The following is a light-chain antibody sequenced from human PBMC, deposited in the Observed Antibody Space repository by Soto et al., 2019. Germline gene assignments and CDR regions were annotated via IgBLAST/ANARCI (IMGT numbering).Light chain of an antibody. CDR3: QQYSSSPRT. J-gene: IGKJ2*01. CDR2: GAT. Sequence: EIVLTQSPGTLSLSPGERATLSCRASQSVKSVYLAWYQQKLGQAPRLLIYGATSRATGIPDRLSGSGSGTDLTLTISRLETEDFAVYYCQQYSSSPRTFGEGTKVEIK. V-gene: IGKV3-20*01. CDR1: QSVKSVY.